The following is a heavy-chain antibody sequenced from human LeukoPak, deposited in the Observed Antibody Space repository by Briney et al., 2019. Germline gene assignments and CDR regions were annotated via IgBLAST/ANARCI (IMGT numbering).Heavy chain of an antibody. CDR1: GFTFSSYG. Sequence: GRSLRLSCAASGFTFSSYGMHWVRQAPGKGLEWVAVIWYDGSNKYYADSVKGRFTISRDNSKNTLYLQMNSLRAEDTAVYYCARDLGDSSGYPTYYFDYWGQGTLVTVSS. CDR3: ARDLGDSSGYPTYYFDY. V-gene: IGHV3-33*01. CDR2: IWYDGSNK. D-gene: IGHD3-22*01. J-gene: IGHJ4*02.